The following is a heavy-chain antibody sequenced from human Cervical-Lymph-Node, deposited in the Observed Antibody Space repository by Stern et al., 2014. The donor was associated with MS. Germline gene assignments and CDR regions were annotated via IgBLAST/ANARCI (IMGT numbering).Heavy chain of an antibody. J-gene: IGHJ6*02. CDR1: GYTFTTHG. CDR2: INAGNGNT. CDR3: ARRDIMDV. Sequence: MQLVESGAEVKKPGASVKVSCKASGYTFTTHGIHWVRQAPGQRLEWMAWINAGNGNTKYSQNFQGRITITRDTSASTVYMELNSLSSEDTAVYFCARRDIMDVWGQGTTVTVSS. V-gene: IGHV1-3*01.